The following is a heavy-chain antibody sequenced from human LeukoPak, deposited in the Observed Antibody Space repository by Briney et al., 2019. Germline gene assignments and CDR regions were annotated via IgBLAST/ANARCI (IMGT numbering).Heavy chain of an antibody. J-gene: IGHJ3*02. CDR3: ARDLRYYDSSGSEGHGAFDI. Sequence: GGSLRLSCAASGFTFSSYSMNWVRQAPGKGLEWVSYISSSSSTIYYADSVKGRFTISRDNAKNSLYLQMNSLRAEDTAVYYCARDLRYYDSSGSEGHGAFDIWGQGTMVTVSS. D-gene: IGHD3-22*01. V-gene: IGHV3-48*01. CDR1: GFTFSSYS. CDR2: ISSSSSTI.